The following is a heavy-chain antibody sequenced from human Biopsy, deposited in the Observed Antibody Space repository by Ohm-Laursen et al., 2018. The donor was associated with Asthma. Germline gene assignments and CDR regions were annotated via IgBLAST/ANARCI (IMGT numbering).Heavy chain of an antibody. V-gene: IGHV3-53*01. Sequence: ETLSLTCAASGFAVSRDHMFWVRQAPGKGLEWVSVIYSGGTSHTADSLKGRFTISRDNAKNSLYLQMNSLRAEDTAVYYCAKDERLYYGSDSKYMQPVPLGDWGQGTLVIVSA. D-gene: IGHD3-10*01. CDR2: IYSGGTS. CDR3: AKDERLYYGSDSKYMQPVPLGD. CDR1: GFAVSRDH. J-gene: IGHJ4*02.